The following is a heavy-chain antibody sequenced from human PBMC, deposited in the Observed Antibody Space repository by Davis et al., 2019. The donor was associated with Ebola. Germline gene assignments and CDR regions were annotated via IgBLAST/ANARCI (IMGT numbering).Heavy chain of an antibody. J-gene: IGHJ3*02. CDR2: INHSGST. D-gene: IGHD2-2*01. CDR3: ARTKYQGAFDI. CDR1: GGSISSYY. V-gene: IGHV4-34*01. Sequence: SETLSLTCTVSGGSISSYYWSWIRQPPGKGLEWIGEINHSGSTNYNPSLKSRVTISVDTSKNQFSLKLSSVTAADTAVYYCARTKYQGAFDIWGQGTMVTVSS.